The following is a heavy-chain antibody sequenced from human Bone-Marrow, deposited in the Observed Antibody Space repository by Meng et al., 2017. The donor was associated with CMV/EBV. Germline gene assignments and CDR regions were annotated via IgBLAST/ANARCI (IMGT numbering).Heavy chain of an antibody. D-gene: IGHD2-15*01. CDR1: GGSFRGYY. Sequence: SETLSLTCAVYGGSFRGYYWSWIRQPPGKGLEWIGEINHSGSTNYNPSLKSRVTISVDTSKNQFSLKLRSVTAADTAVYYCARPRRYCSGGSCSSYYGMDVWGQGTTVNVSS. CDR2: INHSGST. V-gene: IGHV4-34*01. J-gene: IGHJ6*02. CDR3: ARPRRYCSGGSCSSYYGMDV.